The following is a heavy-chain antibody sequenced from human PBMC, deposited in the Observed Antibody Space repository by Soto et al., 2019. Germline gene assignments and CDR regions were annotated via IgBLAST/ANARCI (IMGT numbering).Heavy chain of an antibody. Sequence: PSQTLSLTCAISGDSVSSDSVAWNWIRQSPSRGLELLGRTYYRSKSYNEYAVAVKSRITINSDTSKKQFALHLNSVTPEDTAVYSCARDQTYNPWSKWFGPGGYGTLV. CDR3: ARDQTYNPWSKWFGP. CDR2: TYYRSKSYN. CDR1: GDSVSSDSVA. J-gene: IGHJ5*02. V-gene: IGHV6-1*01. D-gene: IGHD1-20*01.